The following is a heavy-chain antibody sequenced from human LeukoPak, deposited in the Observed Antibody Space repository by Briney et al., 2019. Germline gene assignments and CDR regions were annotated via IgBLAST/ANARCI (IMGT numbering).Heavy chain of an antibody. V-gene: IGHV4-39*07. CDR1: GGSISSSSYY. J-gene: IGHJ4*02. D-gene: IGHD5-18*01. Sequence: PSETLSLTCTVSGGSISSSSYYWGWIRQPPGKGLEWIGSIYYTGTIYYNPSLKSRVTMSVDTSKNQFSLKLSSVTAVDTAVYYCAKTDSYGYYFDYWGQGTLVTVSS. CDR3: AKTDSYGYYFDY. CDR2: IYYTGTI.